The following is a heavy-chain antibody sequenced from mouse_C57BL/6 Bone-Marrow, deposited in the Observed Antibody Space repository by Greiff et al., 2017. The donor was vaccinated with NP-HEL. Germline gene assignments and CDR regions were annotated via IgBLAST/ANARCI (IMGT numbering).Heavy chain of an antibody. CDR3: TTGYDSAWFAY. CDR1: GFNIKDDY. D-gene: IGHD2-4*01. J-gene: IGHJ3*01. CDR2: IDPANGDT. Sequence: EVQLQQSGAELVRPGASVKLSCTASGFNIKDDYMHWVKQRPEQGLEWIGWIDPANGDTEYASKFQGKATITADTSSNTAYLQLSSLTSEDTAVYYCTTGYDSAWFAYWGQGTLVTVSA. V-gene: IGHV14-4*01.